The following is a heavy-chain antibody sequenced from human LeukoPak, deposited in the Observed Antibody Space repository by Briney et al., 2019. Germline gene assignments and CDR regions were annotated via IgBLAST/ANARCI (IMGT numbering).Heavy chain of an antibody. CDR2: IYHSGST. CDR1: GGSISSGGYY. J-gene: IGHJ4*02. Sequence: SETLSLTCTVSGGSISSGGYYWSWIRQPPGKGLEWIGYIYHSGSTYYNPFLKSRVTISVDRSKNQFSLKLSSVTAADTAVYYCASEHSSSHYFDYWGQGTLVTVSS. CDR3: ASEHSSSHYFDY. V-gene: IGHV4-30-2*01. D-gene: IGHD6-6*01.